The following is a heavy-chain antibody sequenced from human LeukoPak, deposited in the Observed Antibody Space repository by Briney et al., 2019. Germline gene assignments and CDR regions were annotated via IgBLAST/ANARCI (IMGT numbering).Heavy chain of an antibody. CDR3: ARHSGSYSRYFDL. CDR2: IIPIFGTA. D-gene: IGHD1-26*01. Sequence: SVNLSCKASGGTFSIDANSLVRQAPGQGLEWMGGIIPIFGTANYAQKFQGRVTITTDESTSTAYMELSSLRSEDTAVYYCARHSGSYSRYFDLWGRGTLVTVSS. J-gene: IGHJ2*01. CDR1: GGTFSIDA. V-gene: IGHV1-69*05.